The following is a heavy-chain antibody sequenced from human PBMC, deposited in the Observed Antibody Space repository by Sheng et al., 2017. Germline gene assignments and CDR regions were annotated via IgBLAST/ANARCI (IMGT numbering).Heavy chain of an antibody. CDR2: IYHSGST. CDR3: ASGGEDYYDSSGYRDAFDI. V-gene: IGHV4-38-2*02. D-gene: IGHD3-22*01. Sequence: QVQLQESGPGLVKPSETLSLTCTVSGYSISSGYYWGWIRQPPGKGLEWIGSIYHSGSTYYNPSLKSRVTISVDTSKNQFSLKLSSVTAADTAVYYCASGGEDYYDSSGYRDAFDIWGQGTMVTVSS. CDR1: GYSISSGYY. J-gene: IGHJ3*02.